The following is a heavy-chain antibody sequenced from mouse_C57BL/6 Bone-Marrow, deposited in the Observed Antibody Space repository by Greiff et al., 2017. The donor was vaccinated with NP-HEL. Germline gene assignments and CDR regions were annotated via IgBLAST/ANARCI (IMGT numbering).Heavy chain of an antibody. Sequence: VQLQQSGPGLVQPSQSLSITCTVSGFSLTSYGVHWVRQSPGKGLGWLGVIWRGGSTDYNAAFMSKLSITKDNSKSQVFFKMNSLQADDTAIYYCAPSTMVTTGGMDYWGQGTSVTVSS. CDR1: GFSLTSYG. V-gene: IGHV2-5*01. J-gene: IGHJ4*01. CDR3: APSTMVTTGGMDY. CDR2: IWRGGST. D-gene: IGHD2-2*01.